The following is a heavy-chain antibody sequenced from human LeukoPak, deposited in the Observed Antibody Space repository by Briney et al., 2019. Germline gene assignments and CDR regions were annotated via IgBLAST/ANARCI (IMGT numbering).Heavy chain of an antibody. J-gene: IGHJ4*02. Sequence: PSETLSLTCTVSGGSISSGGYYWSWIRQHPGKGLEWIGYIYYSGSTYYNPSLKSRVTISVDTSKNQFSLKLSSVTAADTAVYYCARGQLRRGGYFDYWGQGTLVTVSS. D-gene: IGHD1-26*01. CDR2: IYYSGST. CDR1: GGSISSGGYY. V-gene: IGHV4-31*03. CDR3: ARGQLRRGGYFDY.